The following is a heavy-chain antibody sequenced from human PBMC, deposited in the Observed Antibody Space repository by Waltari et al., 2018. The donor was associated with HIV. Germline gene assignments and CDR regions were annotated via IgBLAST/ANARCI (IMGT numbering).Heavy chain of an antibody. Sequence: EVQLVESGGGLVKPGGSLRLSCAASGFTFSSSSINWVRQAPGKGLEWVSSISSSSSYIYYADSVKGRFTISRDNAKNSLYLQMNSLRAEDTAVYYCARAQMGYFDYWGQGTLVTVSS. CDR2: ISSSSSYI. J-gene: IGHJ4*02. V-gene: IGHV3-21*01. CDR3: ARAQMGYFDY. CDR1: GFTFSSSS.